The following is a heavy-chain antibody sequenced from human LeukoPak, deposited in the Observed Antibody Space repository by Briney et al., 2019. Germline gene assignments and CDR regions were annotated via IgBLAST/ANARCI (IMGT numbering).Heavy chain of an antibody. CDR1: GFAFSSYA. CDR2: IGSGSGGRT. Sequence: GGSLRLFCAASGFAFSSYAMTWDRQAPGKGLEWVSGIGSGSGGRTYYADSVKGRFSISRDNSRDTLNLQMNSLRAEDTAIYYCVQSTAWYRSSWYLIYWGQGILVTVSS. J-gene: IGHJ4*02. D-gene: IGHD6-13*01. CDR3: VQSTAWYRSSWYLIY. V-gene: IGHV3-23*01.